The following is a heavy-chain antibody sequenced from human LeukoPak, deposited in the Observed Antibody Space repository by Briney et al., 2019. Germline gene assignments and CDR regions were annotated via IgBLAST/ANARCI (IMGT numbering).Heavy chain of an antibody. CDR1: GGSFSGYY. V-gene: IGHV4-34*01. CDR2: INHSGST. CDR3: ARGAPGAVTTWRASRFDY. J-gene: IGHJ4*02. D-gene: IGHD4-17*01. Sequence: SETLSLTCAVYGGSFSGYYWSWIRQPPGKGLEWIGEINHSGSTSYNPSLKSRVTISVDTSKNQFSLRLSSVTAADTAVYYCARGAPGAVTTWRASRFDYWGRGTLVTVSS.